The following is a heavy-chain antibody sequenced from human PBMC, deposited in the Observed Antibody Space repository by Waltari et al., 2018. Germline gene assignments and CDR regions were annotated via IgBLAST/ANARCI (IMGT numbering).Heavy chain of an antibody. Sequence: QMELQESGPRLVKPSETLSLHCNVSGASISGRRNYWSWRRQPPGKNLQWIGSIYYSGTTYYNPSLKGRFAISVDTSRNQFSLNVNSVTAADTGIYYCARQLRFVDWIPRYFDSWGRGTLATVSS. J-gene: IGHJ4*02. V-gene: IGHV4-39*01. CDR3: ARQLRFVDWIPRYFDS. CDR1: GASISGRRNY. CDR2: IYYSGTT. D-gene: IGHD3-3*01.